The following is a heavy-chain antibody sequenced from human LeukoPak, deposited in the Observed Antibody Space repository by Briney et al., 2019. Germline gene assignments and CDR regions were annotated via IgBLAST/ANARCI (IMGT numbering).Heavy chain of an antibody. CDR1: GFTFSSYS. J-gene: IGHJ4*02. V-gene: IGHV3-21*01. CDR2: ISSSSSYI. D-gene: IGHD6-13*01. CDR3: ARESSSWHAGY. Sequence: GGSLRLSCAASGFTFSSYSMNWVRQGPGKGLEWVSSISSSSSYIYYADSVKGRFTISRDNAKNSLYLQMNSLRAEDTAVYYCARESSSWHAGYWGQGTLVTVSS.